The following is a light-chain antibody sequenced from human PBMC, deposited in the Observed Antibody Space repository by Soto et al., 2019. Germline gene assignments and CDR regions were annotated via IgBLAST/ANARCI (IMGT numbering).Light chain of an antibody. CDR1: SSDVGGYNY. Sequence: QSALTQPASVSGSPGQSITISRNGTSSDVGGYNYVSWYQQHPGKAPKLMIYDVSNRPSGVSNRFSGSKSGNTASLTISGLQAEDEADYYCSSYTSSSTGVFGTGTKVTVL. V-gene: IGLV2-14*01. CDR2: DVS. J-gene: IGLJ1*01. CDR3: SSYTSSSTGV.